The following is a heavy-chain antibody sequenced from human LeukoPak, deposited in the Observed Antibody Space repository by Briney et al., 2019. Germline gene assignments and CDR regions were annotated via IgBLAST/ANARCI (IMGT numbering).Heavy chain of an antibody. CDR1: GGTFSSYA. CDR3: AREDIVVVPAATNNWFDP. D-gene: IGHD2-2*01. V-gene: IGHV1-69*13. Sequence: SVKVSCKASGGTFSSYAISRVRQAPGQGLEWMGGIIPIFGTANYAQKFQGRVTITADESTSTAYMELSSLRSEDTAVYYCAREDIVVVPAATNNWFDPWGQGTLVTVSS. CDR2: IIPIFGTA. J-gene: IGHJ5*02.